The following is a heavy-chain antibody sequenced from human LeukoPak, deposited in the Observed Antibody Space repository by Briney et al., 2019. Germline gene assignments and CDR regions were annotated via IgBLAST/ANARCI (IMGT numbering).Heavy chain of an antibody. CDR2: ISYDGRNK. V-gene: IGHV3-30*03. Sequence: GGSLRLSCAASGFTFSSYGMHWVRQAPGKGLEWVAVISYDGRNKYYADSVKGRFTISRDNSKNTLYLQMNSLRAEDTAVYYCARVIRGRGSSSLDYWGQGTLVTVSS. CDR3: ARVIRGRGSSSLDY. CDR1: GFTFSSYG. J-gene: IGHJ4*02. D-gene: IGHD6-6*01.